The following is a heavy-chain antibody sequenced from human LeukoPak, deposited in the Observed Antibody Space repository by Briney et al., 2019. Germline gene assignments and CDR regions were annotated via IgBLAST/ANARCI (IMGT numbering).Heavy chain of an antibody. V-gene: IGHV1-2*02. Sequence: ASVKVSCKASGYTFTGYYMHWVRQAPGQGLEWMGWINPNSGGTNYAQKFQGRVTMTRNTSISTAYMELSSLRSEDTAVYYCARDGSGTGNDYWGQGTLVTVSS. D-gene: IGHD3-10*01. CDR3: ARDGSGTGNDY. J-gene: IGHJ4*02. CDR2: INPNSGGT. CDR1: GYTFTGYY.